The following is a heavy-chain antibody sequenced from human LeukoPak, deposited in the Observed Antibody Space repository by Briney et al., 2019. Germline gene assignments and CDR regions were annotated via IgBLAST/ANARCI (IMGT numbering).Heavy chain of an antibody. CDR1: GGSISSYY. V-gene: IGHV4-59*08. CDR2: NYYSGST. J-gene: IGHJ4*02. CDR3: ARTYCRGGSCHFDY. Sequence: SETLSLTCTVAGGSISSYYWSWIRQPPGKGLEWIGYNYYSGSTDSNPSLKSRVTISVDTSKNQISLKLSSVTAADTAVYYCARTYCRGGSCHFDYWGQGTLVTVSS. D-gene: IGHD2-15*01.